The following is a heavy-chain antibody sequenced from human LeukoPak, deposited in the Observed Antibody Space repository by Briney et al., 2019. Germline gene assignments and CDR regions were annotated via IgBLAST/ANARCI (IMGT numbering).Heavy chain of an antibody. J-gene: IGHJ6*03. CDR1: GGSISLSYYY. Sequence: SETLSLTCSVSGGSISLSYYYWGWIRQPPGKALEWIGSVYYSGTTSYNPSLKSRVTISVDMSKNQFSLKLSSVTAADTAMYYCAREKIGTGTVLGKDYYYMDVRGKGTTVTVSS. CDR2: VYYSGTT. V-gene: IGHV4-39*07. D-gene: IGHD3-16*01. CDR3: AREKIGTGTVLGKDYYYMDV.